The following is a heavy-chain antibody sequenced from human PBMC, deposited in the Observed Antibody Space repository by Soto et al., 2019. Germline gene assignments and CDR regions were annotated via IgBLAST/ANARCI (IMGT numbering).Heavy chain of an antibody. CDR1: GYTFTSYY. J-gene: IGHJ3*02. Sequence: ASVKVSCKASGYTFTSYYMHWVRQAPGQGLEWMGIINPSGGSTSYAQKFQGRVTMTRDTSTSTVYMELSSLRSEDTAVYYCARLITGTTALDAFDIWGQGTMVTVSS. CDR3: ARLITGTTALDAFDI. CDR2: INPSGGST. V-gene: IGHV1-46*01. D-gene: IGHD1-7*01.